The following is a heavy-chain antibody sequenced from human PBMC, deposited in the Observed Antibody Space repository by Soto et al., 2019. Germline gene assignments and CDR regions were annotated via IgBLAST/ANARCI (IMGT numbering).Heavy chain of an antibody. CDR1: GFTFSSYW. J-gene: IGHJ6*02. D-gene: IGHD5-18*01. CDR3: AREWIQLWLHYYYGMDV. V-gene: IGHV3-74*01. CDR2: INSDGSST. Sequence: PGGSLRLSCAASGFTFSSYWMHWVRQAPGKGLVWVSRINSDGSSTSYAGSVKGRFTISRDNAKNTLYLQMNSLRAEDTAVYYCAREWIQLWLHYYYGMDVWGQGTTVTVSS.